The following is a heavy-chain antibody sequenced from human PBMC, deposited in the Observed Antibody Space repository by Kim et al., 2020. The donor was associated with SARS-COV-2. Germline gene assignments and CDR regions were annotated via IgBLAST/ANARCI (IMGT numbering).Heavy chain of an antibody. J-gene: IGHJ4*02. D-gene: IGHD1-7*01. CDR3: AANWNYGN. Sequence: NGNTKYSQMFQDRVTITRDTSANTAYMELSSLRSEDTAVYYCAANWNYGNWGQGTLVTVSS. V-gene: IGHV1-3*01. CDR2: NGNT.